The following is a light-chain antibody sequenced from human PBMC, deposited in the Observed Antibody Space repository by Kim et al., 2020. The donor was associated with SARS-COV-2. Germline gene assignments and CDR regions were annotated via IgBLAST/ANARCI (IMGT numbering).Light chain of an antibody. CDR2: DVI. CDR1: SSDVGAYYY. J-gene: IGLJ2*01. Sequence: GPSVTISSPGTSSDVGAYYYVSWYQHHPGKAPKLLIYDVIERPSGVPDRFSGSKSGNTASLTVSGLQADDEAHYYCSSYAGNNNLIFGGGTQLTVL. CDR3: SSYAGNNNLI. V-gene: IGLV2-8*01.